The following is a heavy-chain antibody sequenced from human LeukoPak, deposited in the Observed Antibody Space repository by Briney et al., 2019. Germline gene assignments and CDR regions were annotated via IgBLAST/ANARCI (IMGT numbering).Heavy chain of an antibody. CDR3: ARVQVVTAMPLKYYFDY. J-gene: IGHJ4*02. V-gene: IGHV4-59*01. Sequence: SETLSLTCTVSGGSISTYYWSWIRQPPGKGLEWIGYISDSGIANYNPSLKSRVTMPVDTSKNQFSLKLSSVTAADTAVYYCARVQVVTAMPLKYYFDYWGQGTLVTVSS. CDR1: GGSISTYY. CDR2: ISDSGIA. D-gene: IGHD2-21*02.